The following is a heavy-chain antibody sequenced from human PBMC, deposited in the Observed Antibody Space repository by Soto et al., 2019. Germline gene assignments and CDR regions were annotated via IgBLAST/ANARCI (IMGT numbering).Heavy chain of an antibody. J-gene: IGHJ6*02. Sequence: ASVKVSCKASGYSFTDYHVHWVRQAPGQGLEWLGRINPKSGGTSTAQKFQGWVTMTTDTSISTASMELARLTSDDTAIYYCARGDSTDCSNGVCSFFYNHDMDVWGQGTTVTVSS. CDR1: GYSFTDYH. CDR2: INPKSGGT. D-gene: IGHD2-8*01. V-gene: IGHV1-2*04. CDR3: ARGDSTDCSNGVCSFFYNHDMDV.